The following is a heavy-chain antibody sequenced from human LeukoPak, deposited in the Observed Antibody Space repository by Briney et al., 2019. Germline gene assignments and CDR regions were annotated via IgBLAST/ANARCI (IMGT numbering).Heavy chain of an antibody. D-gene: IGHD3-22*01. V-gene: IGHV4-30-4*01. J-gene: IGHJ5*02. Sequence: PSETLSLTCTVSGGSISSGDYYWSWIRQPPGKGLERIGYIYYSGSTYYNPSLKSRVTISVDTSKNQFSLKLSSVTAADTAVYYCARDSDYYDSSGLSGNWFDPWGQGTLVTVSS. CDR2: IYYSGST. CDR3: ARDSDYYDSSGLSGNWFDP. CDR1: GGSISSGDYY.